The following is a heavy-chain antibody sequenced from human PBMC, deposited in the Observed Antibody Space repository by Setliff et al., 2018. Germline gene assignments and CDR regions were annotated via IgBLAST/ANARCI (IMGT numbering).Heavy chain of an antibody. J-gene: IGHJ5*02. V-gene: IGHV4-59*08. CDR2: VYYSGLT. D-gene: IGHD3-22*01. CDR1: GGSISTYY. CDR3: ARAHTWSLPNDNSGYPGWFDP. Sequence: PSETLSLTCTVSGGSISTYYWSWIRQPPGKGLEFIGYVYYSGLTNYDPSLKSRVTISVDTSKNQFSLKLSSVTAADTAVYYCARAHTWSLPNDNSGYPGWFDPWGQGMLVTVSS.